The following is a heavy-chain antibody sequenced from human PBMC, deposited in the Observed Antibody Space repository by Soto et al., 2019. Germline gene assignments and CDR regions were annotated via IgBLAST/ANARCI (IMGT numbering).Heavy chain of an antibody. J-gene: IGHJ4*02. D-gene: IGHD3-10*01. CDR1: GGSISTSSYY. CDR2: IHYSGGT. V-gene: IGHV4-39*01. Sequence: QLQLQESGPGLVKPSETLSLTCTVSGGSISTSSYYWGWIRQPPGKGLEWIGSIHYSGGTFYNPSLKSRVTISVDTSKNQFSLKLNSVAAADTAVYYCALETGGSADNYWGQGTLVTVSS. CDR3: ALETGGSADNY.